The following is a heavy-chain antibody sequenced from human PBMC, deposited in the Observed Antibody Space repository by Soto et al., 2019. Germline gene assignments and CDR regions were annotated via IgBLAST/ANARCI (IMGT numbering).Heavy chain of an antibody. V-gene: IGHV1-3*01. J-gene: IGHJ4*02. CDR3: AILQSGYSSG. D-gene: IGHD6-19*01. CDR1: GYTLTSYA. CDR2: ISAGNGNT. Sequence: ASVKVSCKASGYTLTSYAMHWVRQAPGQRLEWMGWISAGNGNTKYSQKFQGRVTITRDTSASTAYMELSSLRSEDTAVYYCAILQSGYSSGWGQGTLVTVSS.